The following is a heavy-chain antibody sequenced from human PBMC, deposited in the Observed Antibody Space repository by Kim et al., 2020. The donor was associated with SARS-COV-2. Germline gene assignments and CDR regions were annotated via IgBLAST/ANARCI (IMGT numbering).Heavy chain of an antibody. Sequence: GGSLRLSCAASGFTFSDSAMHWVRQASGKGLEWVGRIRSKAKSYATSYAASVKGRFTISRDDSKNTAYLQMNTLKTEDTAVYYCTRVPSYSSSWYAFDIWGQGTTVTVSS. CDR3: TRVPSYSSSWYAFDI. D-gene: IGHD6-13*01. CDR1: GFTFSDSA. CDR2: IRSKAKSYAT. V-gene: IGHV3-73*01. J-gene: IGHJ3*02.